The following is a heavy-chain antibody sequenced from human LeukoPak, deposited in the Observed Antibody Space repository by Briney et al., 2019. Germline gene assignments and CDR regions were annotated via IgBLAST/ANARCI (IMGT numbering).Heavy chain of an antibody. Sequence: GGSLRLSCAAPGFTFSNYALIWVRQGPVKGLEWVSAIRGSGLTTFYADSVKGRFTISRDNSKNTLYLQMNSLRAEDTAVYYCARDPNGDYIGAFDFRGQGTKVTVSS. CDR3: ARDPNGDYIGAFDF. D-gene: IGHD4-17*01. CDR2: IRGSGLTT. J-gene: IGHJ3*01. CDR1: GFTFSNYA. V-gene: IGHV3-23*01.